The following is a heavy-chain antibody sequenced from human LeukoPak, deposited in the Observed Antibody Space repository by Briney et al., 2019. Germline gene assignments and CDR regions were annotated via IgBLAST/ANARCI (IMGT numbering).Heavy chain of an antibody. Sequence: GGSLRLSCAPSGFAFSSYGMHWVRQAPGKGLEWVAFIRSDGSNKYYADSVKGRFTISRDNSKNTLCLQMNSLRAEDTAVYYCAKVPGSDSSASPHFGSWGQGTLVTVSS. CDR3: AKVPGSDSSASPHFGS. V-gene: IGHV3-30*02. CDR2: IRSDGSNK. D-gene: IGHD3-22*01. J-gene: IGHJ4*02. CDR1: GFAFSSYG.